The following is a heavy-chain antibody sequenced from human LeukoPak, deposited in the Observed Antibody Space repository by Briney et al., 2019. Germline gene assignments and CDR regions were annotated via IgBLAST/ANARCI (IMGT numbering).Heavy chain of an antibody. Sequence: SQTLSLTCAISGDSVSSLAVAWNWLRQSPSRGLEWLGRTYYRSRWYNEYAESVKSRITINPDTSKNQFSLHLNSVTPDDTAVYSCARDRYCSTVSCSFDYWGQGTLVTVSS. CDR1: GDSVSSLAVA. CDR2: TYYRSRWYN. D-gene: IGHD2-2*01. CDR3: ARDRYCSTVSCSFDY. V-gene: IGHV6-1*01. J-gene: IGHJ4*02.